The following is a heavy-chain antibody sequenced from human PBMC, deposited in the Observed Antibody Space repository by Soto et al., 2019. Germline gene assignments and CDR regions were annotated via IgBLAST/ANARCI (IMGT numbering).Heavy chain of an antibody. V-gene: IGHV1-2*04. Sequence: ASVKVSCKASGYTFTGYYMHWVRQAPGQGLEWMGWINPNSGGTNYAQKFQGWVTMTRDTSISTAYMELSRLRSDDTAVYYCARGNSSSWYYFDYWGQGTLVTVSS. CDR2: INPNSGGT. CDR1: GYTFTGYY. D-gene: IGHD6-13*01. J-gene: IGHJ4*02. CDR3: ARGNSSSWYYFDY.